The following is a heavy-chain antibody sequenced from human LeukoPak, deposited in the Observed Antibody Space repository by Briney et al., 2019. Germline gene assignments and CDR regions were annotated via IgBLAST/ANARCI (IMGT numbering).Heavy chain of an antibody. CDR3: AGGNYYDSSGYYSIDY. Sequence: PSETLSLTCTVSGGSISSSSYYWGWIRQPPGKGLEWIGSIYYSGSTYYNPSLKSRVTISVDTSKNQFSLKLTSVTAADTAVYYCAGGNYYDSSGYYSIDYWGQGTLVTVSS. CDR2: IYYSGST. D-gene: IGHD3-22*01. J-gene: IGHJ4*02. CDR1: GGSISSSSYY. V-gene: IGHV4-39*01.